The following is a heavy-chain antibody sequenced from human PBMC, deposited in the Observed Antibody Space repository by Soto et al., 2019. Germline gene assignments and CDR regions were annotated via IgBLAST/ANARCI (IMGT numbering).Heavy chain of an antibody. D-gene: IGHD2-15*01. CDR2: INHSGST. V-gene: IGHV4-34*01. CDR1: GGSFSGYY. CDR3: ASRVEIAHYFAY. J-gene: IGHJ4*02. Sequence: PSETLSLTCAVYGGSFSGYYWSWIRLPPGKGLEWIGEINHSGSTNYSPSLKSQVSISVDTSKTQFSLELSSVTAADTAVYYCASRVEIAHYFAYWGQGTLVTVSS.